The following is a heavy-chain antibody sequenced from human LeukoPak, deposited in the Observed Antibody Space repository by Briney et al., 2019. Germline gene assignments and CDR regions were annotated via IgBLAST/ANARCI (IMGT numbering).Heavy chain of an antibody. D-gene: IGHD5-18*01. Sequence: TGGSLRLSCAASGFTFSSNWMSWVRQAPGKGLEWVANIKQDGSEKYYVDSVKGRFTISRDNAKNSLYLQMNSLRAEDTAVYYCARERDTAMVRSGAFDIWGQGTMVTVSS. CDR3: ARERDTAMVRSGAFDI. J-gene: IGHJ3*02. V-gene: IGHV3-7*03. CDR2: IKQDGSEK. CDR1: GFTFSSNW.